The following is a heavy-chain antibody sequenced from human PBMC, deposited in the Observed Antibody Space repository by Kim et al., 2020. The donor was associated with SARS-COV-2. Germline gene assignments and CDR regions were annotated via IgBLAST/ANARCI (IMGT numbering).Heavy chain of an antibody. D-gene: IGHD1-1*01. J-gene: IGHJ6*01. V-gene: IGHV3-21*01. CDR1: GFTFSSYS. CDR3: ARDQTGTTLYYYYGMDV. Sequence: GGSLRLSCAASGFTFSSYSMNWVRQAPGKGLEWVSSISSSSIYIYYADSVKGRFTISRDNAKNSLYLQMNSLRAEDTAVYYCARDQTGTTLYYYYGMDVWGQGPTVTVSS. CDR2: ISSSSIYI.